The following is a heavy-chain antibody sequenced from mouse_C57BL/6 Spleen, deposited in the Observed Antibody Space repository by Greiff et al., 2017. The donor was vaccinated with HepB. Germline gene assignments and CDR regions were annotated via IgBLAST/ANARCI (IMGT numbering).Heavy chain of an antibody. V-gene: IGHV1-54*01. J-gene: IGHJ3*01. CDR3: ATYYYGSRESSFAY. CDR2: INPGSGGT. D-gene: IGHD1-1*01. CDR1: GYAFTNYL. Sequence: QVQLQQSGAELVRPGTSVKVSCKASGYAFTNYLIEWVKQRPGQGLEWIGVINPGSGGTNYNEKFKGKATLTADKSSSTAYMQLSSLTSEDSAVYFCATYYYGSRESSFAYWGQGTLVTVSA.